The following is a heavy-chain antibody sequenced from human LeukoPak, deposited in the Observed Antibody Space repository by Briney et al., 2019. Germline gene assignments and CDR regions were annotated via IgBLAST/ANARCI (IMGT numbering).Heavy chain of an antibody. D-gene: IGHD7-27*01. CDR3: AIQPWGSGNNWYFDL. V-gene: IGHV1-2*02. Sequence: ASVKVSCKASGYTFTSHGITWVRQAPGQGLEWMGWISPNSGGTDYAQKFQGRVTMTRDTSISTTYVELSSLTSDDTAVYYCAIQPWGSGNNWYFDLWGRGTLVTVSS. CDR2: ISPNSGGT. CDR1: GYTFTSHG. J-gene: IGHJ2*01.